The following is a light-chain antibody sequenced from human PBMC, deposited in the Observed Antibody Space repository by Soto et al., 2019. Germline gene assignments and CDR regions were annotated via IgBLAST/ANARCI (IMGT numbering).Light chain of an antibody. V-gene: IGKV3D-20*02. CDR3: QQYTNWPKT. J-gene: IGKJ1*01. CDR1: QSVSSTF. Sequence: EIVMTQSPATLSFSPGERATLSCRASQSVSSTFLAWYQQKPGQAPRLLIYASVTRATGIPDRFSGSASGTDFTLTINRLEPEDFAVYYCQQYTNWPKTFGQGTKVDIK. CDR2: ASV.